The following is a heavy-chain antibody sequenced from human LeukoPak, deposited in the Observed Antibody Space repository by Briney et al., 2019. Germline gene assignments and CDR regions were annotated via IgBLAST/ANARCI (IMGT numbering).Heavy chain of an antibody. CDR2: ISSSDSAK. V-gene: IGHV3-48*03. D-gene: IGHD6-19*01. CDR1: GFTFSSYE. CDR3: ARDRLGTGVVFDS. Sequence: GGSLRLSCAASGFTFSSYEMNWVRQAPGKGLEWLSYISSSDSAKYYADSVKGRFTISRDNAKNSLYLQMNSLRAEDTAVYYCARDRLGTGVVFDSWGQGTLVTVSS. J-gene: IGHJ4*02.